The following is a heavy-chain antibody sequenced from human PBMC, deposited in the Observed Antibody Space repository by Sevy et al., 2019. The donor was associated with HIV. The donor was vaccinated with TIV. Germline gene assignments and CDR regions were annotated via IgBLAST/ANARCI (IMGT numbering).Heavy chain of an antibody. V-gene: IGHV3-11*01. CDR1: TFTFSDYY. D-gene: IGHD3-10*01. Sequence: GGSLRLSCVVSTFTFSDYYMTWIRQAPGKGLEWISHISSGGTITSHADSVKGRFTISRDNAKNSLYLQMNSLRAEDTAVYYCARDRYNSGSYYFDYWGQGTLVTVSS. CDR2: ISSGGTIT. J-gene: IGHJ4*02. CDR3: ARDRYNSGSYYFDY.